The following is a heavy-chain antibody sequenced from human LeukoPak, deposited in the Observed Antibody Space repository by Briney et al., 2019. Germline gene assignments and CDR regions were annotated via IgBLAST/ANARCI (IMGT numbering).Heavy chain of an antibody. V-gene: IGHV4-59*08. CDR1: GGSISSYY. Sequence: SETLSLTCTVSGGSISSYYWSWIRQPAGKGLEWIGYIYYSGSTNYNPSLKSRVTISVDTSKNQFSLKLSSVTAADTAVYYCARHIAVAVPFDYWGQGTLVTVSS. D-gene: IGHD6-19*01. J-gene: IGHJ4*02. CDR2: IYYSGST. CDR3: ARHIAVAVPFDY.